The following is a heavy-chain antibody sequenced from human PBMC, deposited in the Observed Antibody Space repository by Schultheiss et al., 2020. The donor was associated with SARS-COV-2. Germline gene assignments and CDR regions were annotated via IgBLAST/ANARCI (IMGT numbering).Heavy chain of an antibody. CDR1: GFTFSSYG. D-gene: IGHD2-15*01. V-gene: IGHV3-33*08. CDR3: ARNAGYCSGGHCYYLDY. Sequence: GGSLRLSCAASGFTFSSYGMHWVRQAPGKGLEWVAVIWYDGSNKYYADSVKGRFTISRDNAKNTLYLQMNSLRAEDTAVYYCARNAGYCSGGHCYYLDYWGQGTLVTVSS. J-gene: IGHJ4*02. CDR2: IWYDGSNK.